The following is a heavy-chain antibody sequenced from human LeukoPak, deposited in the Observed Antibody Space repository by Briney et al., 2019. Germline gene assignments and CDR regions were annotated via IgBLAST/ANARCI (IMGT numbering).Heavy chain of an antibody. D-gene: IGHD2-2*02. CDR2: INHSGST. CDR3: ARGRRRCSSTSCYISSSWFDP. CDR1: GGSFSGYY. Sequence: SETLSLTCAVYGGSFSGYYWSWIRQPPGKGLEWIGEINHSGSTNYNPSLKSRVTISVGTSKNQFSLKLSSVTAADTAVYYCARGRRRCSSTSCYISSSWFDPWGQGTLVTVSS. J-gene: IGHJ5*02. V-gene: IGHV4-34*01.